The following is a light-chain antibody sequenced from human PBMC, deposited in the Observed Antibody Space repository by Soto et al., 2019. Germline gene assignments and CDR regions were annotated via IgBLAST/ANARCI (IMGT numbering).Light chain of an antibody. V-gene: IGLV1-44*01. CDR2: GND. CDR3: SSWDDSLNAWV. CDR1: SSNIGSST. Sequence: QSVLTQPPSASGIPGQRVTISCSGSSSNIGSSTVNWYQQLPGTAPKLLIYGNDQRPSGVPDRFSGSKSGTSASLAFSGLQSEDEADYYCSSWDDSLNAWVFGGGTQLTVL. J-gene: IGLJ3*02.